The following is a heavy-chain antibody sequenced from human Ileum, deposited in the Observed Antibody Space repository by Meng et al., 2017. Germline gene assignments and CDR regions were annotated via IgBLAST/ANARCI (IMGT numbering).Heavy chain of an antibody. J-gene: IGHJ2*01. Sequence: QVQLPGSGPGLVKPSEPLSLTCAVSGGSIESNNWWTWIRQPPGQGLEWIGEVYHSGSTHYNPSLQSRVTISIDNSKNRFSLSLNSVTAADTAIYYCARADYVRYFDLWGRGTLVTVSS. D-gene: IGHD3-10*02. CDR2: VYHSGST. CDR1: GGSIESNNW. V-gene: IGHV4-4*02. CDR3: ARADYVRYFDL.